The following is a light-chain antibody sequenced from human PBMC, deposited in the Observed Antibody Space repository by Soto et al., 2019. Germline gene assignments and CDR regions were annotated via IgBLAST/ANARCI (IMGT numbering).Light chain of an antibody. V-gene: IGKV1-39*01. CDR3: QQSFNTPFT. Sequence: DIQMTQSPSSLSASVGDRVTVTCRASQGISSDLNWYQQKPGKAPKFLIHAASSLQTGVPSRFSGSGSGTDFTLTITSLQPEDFATYYCQQSFNTPFTFGPGTRVDI. J-gene: IGKJ3*01. CDR1: QGISSD. CDR2: AAS.